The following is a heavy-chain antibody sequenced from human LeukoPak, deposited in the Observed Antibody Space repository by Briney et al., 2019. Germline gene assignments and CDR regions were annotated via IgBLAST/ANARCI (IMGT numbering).Heavy chain of an antibody. CDR1: GFTFSSYS. V-gene: IGHV3-48*01. Sequence: GGSLRLSCAASGFTFSSYSMNWVRQAPGKGLEWVSYISSSSSTIYYADSVKGRFTISRDNAKNSLYLQMNSLRAEDTAVYYCARDGDMITFGGVIVRPAFDIWGQGTMVTVSS. D-gene: IGHD3-16*02. CDR3: ARDGDMITFGGVIVRPAFDI. J-gene: IGHJ3*02. CDR2: ISSSSSTI.